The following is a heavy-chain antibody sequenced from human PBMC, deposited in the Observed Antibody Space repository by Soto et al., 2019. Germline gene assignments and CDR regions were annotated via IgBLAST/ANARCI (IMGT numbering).Heavy chain of an antibody. CDR1: GFTFSSYA. D-gene: IGHD4-17*01. CDR2: ISGSGGST. J-gene: IGHJ4*02. V-gene: IGHV3-23*01. Sequence: GGSLRLSCAASGFTFSSYAMSWVRQAPGKGLEWVSAISGSGGSTYYADSVKGRFTISRDNSKNTLYLQMNSLRAEDTAVYYCAKDFYRTTVTTNFDYWGQGTLVTVSS. CDR3: AKDFYRTTVTTNFDY.